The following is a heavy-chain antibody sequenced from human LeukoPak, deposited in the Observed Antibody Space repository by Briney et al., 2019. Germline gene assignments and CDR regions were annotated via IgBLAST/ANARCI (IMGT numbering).Heavy chain of an antibody. D-gene: IGHD1-14*01. Sequence: QTLSLTRAISVDSVSSNSAASNWIRHSPSSGLEWLGRTYYRSKWYKEYAVSVKSRITINPDTSKNQFSLQLNSVTPEDTAVYYCARTGGGSLNYWGQGTLVTVSS. CDR1: VDSVSSNSAA. J-gene: IGHJ4*02. CDR3: ARTGGGSLNY. CDR2: TYYRSKWYK. V-gene: IGHV6-1*01.